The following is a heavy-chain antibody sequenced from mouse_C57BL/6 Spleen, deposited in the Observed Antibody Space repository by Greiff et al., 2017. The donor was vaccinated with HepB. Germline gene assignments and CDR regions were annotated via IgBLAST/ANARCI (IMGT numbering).Heavy chain of an antibody. CDR2: IHPNSGST. Sequence: QVHVKQPGAELVKPGASVKLSCKASGYTFTSYWMHWVKQRPGQGLEWIGMIHPNSGSTNYNEKFKSKATLTVDKSSSTAYMQLSSLTSEDSAVYYCARAIYYYGSTSYYFDYWGQGTTLTVSS. J-gene: IGHJ2*01. CDR3: ARAIYYYGSTSYYFDY. D-gene: IGHD1-1*01. CDR1: GYTFTSYW. V-gene: IGHV1-64*01.